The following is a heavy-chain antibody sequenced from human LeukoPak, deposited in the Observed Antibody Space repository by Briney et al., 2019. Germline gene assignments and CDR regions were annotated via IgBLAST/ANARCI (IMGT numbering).Heavy chain of an antibody. Sequence: ASVKVSCKASGGTFSSYAISWVRQAPGQGLEWMGGIIPIFGTANYAQKFQGRVTITADESTSTAYMELSSLRSEDTAVYYCARATYYDFWSGTDFDYWGQGTLVTVSS. V-gene: IGHV1-69*13. D-gene: IGHD3-3*01. CDR2: IIPIFGTA. CDR1: GGTFSSYA. CDR3: ARATYYDFWSGTDFDY. J-gene: IGHJ4*02.